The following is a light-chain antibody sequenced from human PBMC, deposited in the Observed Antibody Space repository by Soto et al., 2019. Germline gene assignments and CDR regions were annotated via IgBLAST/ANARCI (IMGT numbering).Light chain of an antibody. CDR2: HAS. CDR3: QQYAASPLT. CDR1: QSVGRNF. J-gene: IGKJ4*01. Sequence: EIVLTQSPDTLSLSPGERATLSCRASQSVGRNFLAWFQQKPGQAPRLLIYHASSRATGIPDRFRGSGSGTDFTLTISRLEPEDFAVFYCQQYAASPLTFGGGTKVEIK. V-gene: IGKV3-20*01.